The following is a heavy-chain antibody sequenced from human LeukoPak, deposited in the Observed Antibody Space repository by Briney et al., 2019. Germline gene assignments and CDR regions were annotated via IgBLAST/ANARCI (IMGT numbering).Heavy chain of an antibody. V-gene: IGHV1-18*01. CDR1: GGTLSSYA. D-gene: IGHD2-2*01. CDR3: ARTLLYCSSTSCYRPYYYGMDV. J-gene: IGHJ6*02. Sequence: ASVKVSCKASGGTLSSYAISWVRQAPGQGLEWMGWISAYNGNTNYAQKLQGRVTMTTDTSTSTAYMELRSLRSDDTAVYYCARTLLYCSSTSCYRPYYYGMDVWGQGTTVTVSS. CDR2: ISAYNGNT.